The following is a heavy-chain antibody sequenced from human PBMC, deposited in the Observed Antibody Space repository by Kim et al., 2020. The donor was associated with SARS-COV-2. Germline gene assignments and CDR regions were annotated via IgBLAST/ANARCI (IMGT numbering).Heavy chain of an antibody. V-gene: IGHV3-9*01. D-gene: IGHD3-10*01. J-gene: IGHJ4*02. CDR2: ISWNSGSI. Sequence: GGSLRLSCAASGFTFDDYAMHWVRQAPGKGLEWVSGISWNSGSIGYADSVKGRFTISRDNAKNSLYLQMNSLRAEDTALYYCAKDALRPYYYGSGSLGGLDYWGQGTLVTVSS. CDR3: AKDALRPYYYGSGSLGGLDY. CDR1: GFTFDDYA.